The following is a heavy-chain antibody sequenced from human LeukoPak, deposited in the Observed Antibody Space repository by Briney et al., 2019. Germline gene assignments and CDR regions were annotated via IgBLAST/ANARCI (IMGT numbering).Heavy chain of an antibody. V-gene: IGHV4-59*01. Sequence: PSETLSLTCTVSGGPISDFYWSWVRQSPEKGLEWIGNIFYSGNTNYNPSLRSRVTISVDTSKKQFSLRLTSVTAADTAVYYCARLRSGSTPPPPYYYYGLDVWGQGTTVTVSS. CDR2: IFYSGNT. CDR1: GGPISDFY. D-gene: IGHD1-26*01. CDR3: ARLRSGSTPPPPYYYYGLDV. J-gene: IGHJ6*02.